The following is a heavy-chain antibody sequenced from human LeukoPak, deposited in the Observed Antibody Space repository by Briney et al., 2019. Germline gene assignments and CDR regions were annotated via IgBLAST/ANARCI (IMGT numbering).Heavy chain of an antibody. CDR3: ARGGHYSYDALEFDY. CDR1: GGSISSGDYY. D-gene: IGHD5-18*01. CDR2: IYYSGST. Sequence: ASETLSLTCTVSGGSISSGDYYWSWIRQPPGKGLEWIGYIYYSGSTYYNPSLKSRVTISVDTSKNQFSLKLRSVTAADTAVYYCARGGHYSYDALEFDYCGQGTLVTVSS. J-gene: IGHJ4*02. V-gene: IGHV4-30-4*08.